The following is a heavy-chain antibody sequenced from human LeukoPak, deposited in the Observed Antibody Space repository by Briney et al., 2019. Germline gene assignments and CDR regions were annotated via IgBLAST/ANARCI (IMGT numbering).Heavy chain of an antibody. CDR1: GDTFSNSA. CDR2: IIPIFGTP. Sequence: SVKVSCKASGDTFSNSAFSWVRQAPGQGLEWMGGIIPIFGTPNYAQKFQGRVTISADESTSTVYMELSSLRSEDTAVYYCARAQLYCSSTSCYAGGPDYYYYMDVWGKGTTVTVSS. D-gene: IGHD2-2*01. J-gene: IGHJ6*03. CDR3: ARAQLYCSSTSCYAGGPDYYYYMDV. V-gene: IGHV1-69*13.